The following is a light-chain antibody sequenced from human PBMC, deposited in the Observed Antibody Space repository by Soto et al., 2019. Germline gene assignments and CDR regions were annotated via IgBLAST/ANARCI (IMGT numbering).Light chain of an antibody. J-gene: IGKJ1*01. Sequence: DIQMTQSPSSVSASVGDRVTITCRASQDISNWLAWYQQRPGKAPKLLIYAASSLQSGVPLRFSGSGSGTDFTLTISGLQPEDFATYSCQQANSFPPWTFGQGTKVEIK. CDR1: QDISNW. V-gene: IGKV1-12*01. CDR2: AAS. CDR3: QQANSFPPWT.